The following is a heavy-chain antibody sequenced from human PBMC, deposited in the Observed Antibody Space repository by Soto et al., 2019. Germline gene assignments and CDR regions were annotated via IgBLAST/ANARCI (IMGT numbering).Heavy chain of an antibody. CDR2: IYHSGST. V-gene: IGHV4-30-2*01. CDR1: GGSISSGGYS. D-gene: IGHD3-9*01. J-gene: IGHJ4*02. Sequence: PSETLSLTCAVSGGSISSGGYSWSWIRQPPGKGLEWIGYIYHSGSTYYNPSLKSRVTISVDRSKNQFSLKLSSVTAADTAVYYCARGTYDILTGYAPADFDYWGQGTLVTVSS. CDR3: ARGTYDILTGYAPADFDY.